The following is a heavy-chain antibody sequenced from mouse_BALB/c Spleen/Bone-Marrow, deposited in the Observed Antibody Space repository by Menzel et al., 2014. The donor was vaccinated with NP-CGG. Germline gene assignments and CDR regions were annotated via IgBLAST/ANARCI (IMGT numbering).Heavy chain of an antibody. CDR2: IRNKANGYTT. CDR3: ARDKGRVFFDY. CDR1: GFTFTDYY. Sequence: EVMLVESGGALVQPGGSLRLSCAPSGFTFTDYYMNWVRQPPGKALEWLGFIRNKANGYTTEYSASVKGRFTISRDNSQSILYLQMNTLRAEDSATYYCARDKGRVFFDYWGQGTTLTVSS. V-gene: IGHV7-3*02. J-gene: IGHJ2*01.